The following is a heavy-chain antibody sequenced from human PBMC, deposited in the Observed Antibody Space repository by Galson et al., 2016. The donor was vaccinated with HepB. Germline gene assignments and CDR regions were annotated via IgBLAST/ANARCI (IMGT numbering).Heavy chain of an antibody. J-gene: IGHJ5*02. V-gene: IGHV1-69*13. CDR3: ARLLTWGDSPGSFYWFDP. CDR2: LIAIFGAP. D-gene: IGHD3-22*01. Sequence: SVKVSCKASGGTFSTYAINWVRQAPGQGLEWMGGLIAIFGAPHYAQNFQGRLSITADESTSTAYMELRSLRTYDTVVYFCARLLTWGDSPGSFYWFDPWGQGTLVTVSS. CDR1: GGTFSTYA.